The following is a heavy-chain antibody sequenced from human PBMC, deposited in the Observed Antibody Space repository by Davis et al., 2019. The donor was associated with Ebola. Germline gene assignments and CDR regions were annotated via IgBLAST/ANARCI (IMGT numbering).Heavy chain of an antibody. D-gene: IGHD4-11*01. Sequence: ASVKVSCKASGYTFAIYGISWVRQAPGKGLEWMGWINSYSNTKYAQSLQGRVTMTRDTSTSTAYMELSSLRYDDTADYYCARGHNYAHEYWGQGTLVTVSS. J-gene: IGHJ4*02. CDR3: ARGHNYAHEY. CDR1: GYTFAIYG. V-gene: IGHV1-18*04. CDR2: INSYSNT.